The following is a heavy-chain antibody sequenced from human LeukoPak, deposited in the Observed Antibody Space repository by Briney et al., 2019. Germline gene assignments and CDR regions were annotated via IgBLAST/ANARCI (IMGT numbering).Heavy chain of an antibody. CDR1: GFTFSNAW. Sequence: GGSLRLSCAASGFTFSNAWMSWVRQAPGKGLEWVGRIKSKTDGGTTDYAAPVKGRFTISRDDSKNTLYLQMNSLKTEYTAVYYCTTASDSSGWYQEYFQHWGQGTLVTVSS. V-gene: IGHV3-15*01. CDR3: TTASDSSGWYQEYFQH. D-gene: IGHD6-19*01. J-gene: IGHJ1*01. CDR2: IKSKTDGGTT.